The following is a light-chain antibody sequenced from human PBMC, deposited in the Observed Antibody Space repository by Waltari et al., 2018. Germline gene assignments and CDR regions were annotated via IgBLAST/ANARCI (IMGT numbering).Light chain of an antibody. CDR3: QQSHSAPLA. J-gene: IGKJ4*01. Sequence: DIQMTQSPSSLSASVGDRVTITRRASRAITNSGNWYQQRPGLAPKLLTYAASTLQGGVPTRFSCSGSGTDFTLTISSLQIEDFATYYCQQSHSAPLAFGGGTRLEI. V-gene: IGKV1-39*01. CDR1: RAITNS. CDR2: AAS.